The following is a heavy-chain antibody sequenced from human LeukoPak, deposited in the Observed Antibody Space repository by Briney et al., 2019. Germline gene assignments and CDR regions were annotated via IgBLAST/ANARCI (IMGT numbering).Heavy chain of an antibody. J-gene: IGHJ4*02. D-gene: IGHD3-22*01. CDR2: ISGGGGTT. Sequence: GGSLRLSCAASGFTFSNYGMTWVREAPGKGVEWVSGISGGGGTTYYADSVKGRFTVSRDNSKKTLYLQMNSLRAEDTAVYYCAKDPYDISGDYYGPTGSVDYWGQGTLVTVSS. V-gene: IGHV3-23*01. CDR3: AKDPYDISGDYYGPTGSVDY. CDR1: GFTFSNYG.